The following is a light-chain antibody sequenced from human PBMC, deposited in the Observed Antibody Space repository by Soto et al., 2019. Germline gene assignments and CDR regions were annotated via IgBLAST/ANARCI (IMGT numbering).Light chain of an antibody. Sequence: EIVLTQSPGTLSLSPGERATLSCRASQSLGASYLAWYQQKPGQAPRLLIYRTSNRASGIPDRFSGSGSGPDFTLTISRLEPEDFAVYYCQQYGSSPSFGPGTKVDIK. V-gene: IGKV3-20*01. CDR2: RTS. CDR3: QQYGSSPS. J-gene: IGKJ3*01. CDR1: QSLGASY.